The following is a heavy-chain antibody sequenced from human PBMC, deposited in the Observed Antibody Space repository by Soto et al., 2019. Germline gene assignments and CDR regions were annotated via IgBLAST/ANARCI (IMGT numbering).Heavy chain of an antibody. J-gene: IGHJ6*02. CDR1: GYSFTSYG. CDR2: ISTDNGNT. CDR3: ARDVPDTSLFFYYYGMDV. Sequence: QVHLVQSGAEVRKPGASVKVSCKASGYSFTSYGISWVRQAPGQGLEWMGWISTDNGNTNYAHNLQGRVSMTIDPSTSTAYTELWSLGSEDTAVYYCARDVPDTSLFFYYYGMDVWGQGTTVTVSS. D-gene: IGHD2-21*01. V-gene: IGHV1-18*01.